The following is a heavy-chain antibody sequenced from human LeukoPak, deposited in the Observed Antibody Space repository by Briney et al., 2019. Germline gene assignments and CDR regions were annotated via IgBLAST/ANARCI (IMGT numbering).Heavy chain of an antibody. Sequence: SETLSLTCTVSGCSISSYYWTWIRQPPGKGLEWIGYIYYSGSTNYNPSLQSRVTISVDTSKNQFSLKLSSVTAADTAVYYCARVGYCSGGSCYFTWDYWGQGTLVSVSS. CDR2: IYYSGST. V-gene: IGHV4-59*01. D-gene: IGHD2-15*01. CDR1: GCSISSYY. CDR3: ARVGYCSGGSCYFTWDY. J-gene: IGHJ4*02.